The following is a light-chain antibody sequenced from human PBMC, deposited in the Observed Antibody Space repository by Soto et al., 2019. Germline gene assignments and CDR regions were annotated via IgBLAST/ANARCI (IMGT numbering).Light chain of an antibody. CDR1: QSIRSW. J-gene: IGKJ1*01. Sequence: DIQMTQSPSTLSASVGDRVTITCRASQSIRSWLAWYQQKPGKAPKCLIYDASSLESGVPSRFSGSGSGTEFTLTISSLQPDDFATYYCQHYNSYPWTFGQGTKVDIK. V-gene: IGKV1-5*01. CDR3: QHYNSYPWT. CDR2: DAS.